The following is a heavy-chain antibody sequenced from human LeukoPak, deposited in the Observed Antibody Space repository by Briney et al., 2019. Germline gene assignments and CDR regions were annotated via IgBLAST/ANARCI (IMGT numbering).Heavy chain of an antibody. V-gene: IGHV4-30-2*01. D-gene: IGHD3-3*01. CDR1: GGSISSGGYY. CDR2: IYHSGST. J-gene: IGHJ4*02. Sequence: SETLSLTCTVSGGSISSGGYYWSWIRQPPGKGLEWIGYIYHSGSTYYNPSLKSRVTISVDRSKNQFSLKLSSVTAADTAVYYCARGSVDFWSGYRDAIDYWGQGTLVTVSS. CDR3: ARGSVDFWSGYRDAIDY.